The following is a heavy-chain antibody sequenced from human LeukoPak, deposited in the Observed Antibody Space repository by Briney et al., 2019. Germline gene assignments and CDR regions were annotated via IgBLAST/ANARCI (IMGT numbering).Heavy chain of an antibody. CDR3: ASERETYDYVWGSYRYNWFDP. J-gene: IGHJ5*02. D-gene: IGHD3-16*02. V-gene: IGHV4-4*07. CDR2: IYTSGST. Sequence: SETLSLTCTVSGCSISSYYWSWIRQPAGKGLEWIGRIYTSGSTNYNPSLKSRVTMSVDTSKNQFSLKLSSVTAADTAVYYCASERETYDYVWGSYRYNWFDPWGQGTLVTVSS. CDR1: GCSISSYY.